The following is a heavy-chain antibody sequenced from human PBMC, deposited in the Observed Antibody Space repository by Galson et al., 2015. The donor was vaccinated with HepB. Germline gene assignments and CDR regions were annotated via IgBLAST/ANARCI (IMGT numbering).Heavy chain of an antibody. CDR3: ARLQVAMVRGVFDY. CDR1: GFTFSSYA. V-gene: IGHV3-23*01. Sequence: SLRLSCAASGFTFSSYAMNWVRQAPGKGLEWVSAISGSGGSTYYADSVKGRFTISRDNSKNTLYLQMNSLRAEDTAVYYCARLQVAMVRGVFDYWGQGTLVTVSS. CDR2: ISGSGGST. J-gene: IGHJ4*02. D-gene: IGHD3-10*01.